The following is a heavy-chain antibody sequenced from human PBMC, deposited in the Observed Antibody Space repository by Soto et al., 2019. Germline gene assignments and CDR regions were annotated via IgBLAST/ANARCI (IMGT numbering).Heavy chain of an antibody. CDR1: GDSISSRSYY. J-gene: IGHJ4*02. CDR2: IYYSGST. D-gene: IGHD2-21*02. CDR3: ARQRTSVVTQDYFDV. Sequence: TLSLTCTVTGDSISSRSYYWGWIRQPPGKGLEWIGSIYYSGSTYNNPSLRSRVSMSIDTSKDQFSLKLKSVTAADTALYFCARQRTSVVTQDYFDVWGPESLVTVSS. V-gene: IGHV4-39*01.